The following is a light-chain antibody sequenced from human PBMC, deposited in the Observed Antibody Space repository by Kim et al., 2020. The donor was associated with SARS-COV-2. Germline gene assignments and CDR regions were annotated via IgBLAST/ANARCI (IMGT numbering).Light chain of an antibody. CDR1: RSVSVW. V-gene: IGKV1-5*03. CDR3: QQYSSYST. CDR2: RAS. J-gene: IGKJ2*01. Sequence: LSASVGDRVTIICRAVRSVSVWVAWYQQKPGKAPKLLISRASSLRSGVPSRFSGSGSGTEFSLTISSLQPEDFATYYCQQYSSYSTFGPGTKLEI.